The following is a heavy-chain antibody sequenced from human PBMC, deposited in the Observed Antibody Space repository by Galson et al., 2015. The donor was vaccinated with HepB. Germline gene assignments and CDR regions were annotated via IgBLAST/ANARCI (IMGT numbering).Heavy chain of an antibody. V-gene: IGHV5-51*01. D-gene: IGHD3-3*01. CDR1: GYSFINYW. CDR3: ARLTNDFWSGVSWYFNY. Sequence: QSGAEVKKPGESLKISCEGSGYSFINYWIGWVRQMPGKGLEWMGITYPADSDTRYSPSFQGQVTISADKSIDTAYLEWDSLKASDTAMYYCARLTNDFWSGVSWYFNYWGQGTLVTVSS. CDR2: TYPADSDT. J-gene: IGHJ4*02.